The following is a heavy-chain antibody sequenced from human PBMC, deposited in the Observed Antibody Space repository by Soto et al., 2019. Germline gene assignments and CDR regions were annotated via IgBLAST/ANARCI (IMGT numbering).Heavy chain of an antibody. Sequence: GGSLRLSCAVSGFTFINYAMSWVRQAPGKGLEWVSTISGGGSAAYYADSVKGRFTISRDNSRNTLYLQMKSLRAEDTAVYYCAKGGYSGGSCYSFDYWGQGTLVTVS. CDR2: ISGGGSAA. V-gene: IGHV3-23*01. CDR1: GFTFINYA. CDR3: AKGGYSGGSCYSFDY. D-gene: IGHD2-15*01. J-gene: IGHJ4*02.